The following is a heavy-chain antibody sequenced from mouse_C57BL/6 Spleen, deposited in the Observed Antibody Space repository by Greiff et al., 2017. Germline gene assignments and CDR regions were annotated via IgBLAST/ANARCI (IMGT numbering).Heavy chain of an antibody. D-gene: IGHD1-1*01. V-gene: IGHV1-80*01. Sequence: QVHVKQSGAELVKPGASVKISCKASGYAFSSYWMNWVKQRPGKGLEWIGQIYPGDGDTNYNGKFKGKATLTADKSSSTAYMQLSSLTSEDSAVYFCAREGRSSLDYWGQGTTLTVSS. CDR1: GYAFSSYW. J-gene: IGHJ2*01. CDR3: AREGRSSLDY. CDR2: IYPGDGDT.